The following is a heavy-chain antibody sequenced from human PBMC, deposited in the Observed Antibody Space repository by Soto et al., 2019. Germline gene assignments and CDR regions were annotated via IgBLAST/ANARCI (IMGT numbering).Heavy chain of an antibody. D-gene: IGHD6-19*01. CDR3: ARDMYSSDYFVKWFEP. CDR2: ISHDGINK. V-gene: IGHV3-30-3*01. J-gene: IGHJ5*02. Sequence: QVRLVESGGGVVQPGRSLRLSCTASGFSFSSYAMYWFRQPPGKGLEWVSVISHDGINKHYADSVKGRVTVSRDNSNHSLDLKLNSVRGEDTAMYYCARDMYSSDYFVKWFEPWGQGTLVSVSS. CDR1: GFSFSSYA.